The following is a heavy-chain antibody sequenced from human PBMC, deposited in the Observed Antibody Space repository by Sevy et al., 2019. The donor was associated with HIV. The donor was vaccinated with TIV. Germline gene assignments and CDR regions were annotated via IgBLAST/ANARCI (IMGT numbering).Heavy chain of an antibody. CDR2: INQDATAN. J-gene: IGHJ4*02. Sequence: GGSLRLSCVASGFKFNSYWMLWVRQAPGKGLEWVANINQDATANFYADSVRGRFSISRDNVRNPVSLQMNILRVEDTALYYCVRAIATVDSFWGQGTLVTVSS. V-gene: IGHV3-7*01. CDR3: VRAIATVDSF. CDR1: GFKFNSYW. D-gene: IGHD6-13*01.